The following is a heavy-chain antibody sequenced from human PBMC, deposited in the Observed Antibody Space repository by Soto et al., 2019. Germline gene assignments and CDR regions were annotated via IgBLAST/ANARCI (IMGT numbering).Heavy chain of an antibody. CDR3: AKGRRVLRYFDWVDY. CDR2: ISGSGGST. V-gene: IGHV3-23*01. Sequence: GGSLRLSCAASGFTFSSYAMSWVRQAPGKGLEWVSAISGSGGSTYYADPVKGRFTISRDNSKNTLYLQMNSLRAEDTAVYYCAKGRRVLRYFDWVDYWGQGTLVTVSS. D-gene: IGHD3-9*01. J-gene: IGHJ4*02. CDR1: GFTFSSYA.